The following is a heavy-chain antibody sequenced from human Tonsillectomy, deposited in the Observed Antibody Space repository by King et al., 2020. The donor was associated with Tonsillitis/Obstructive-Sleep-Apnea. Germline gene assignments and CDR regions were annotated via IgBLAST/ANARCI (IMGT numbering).Heavy chain of an antibody. CDR2: ISGSGGST. Sequence: VQLVESGGDLVQPGGSLRLSCAASGFTFSSYAMSWVRQAPGKGLEWVSSISGSGGSTSFADSVKGRFTISRDNSKNTLYLKMNSLRAEDTALYYCAKGAGIVVVPAAIHYYMDVWGKGTTVTVSS. D-gene: IGHD2-2*02. V-gene: IGHV3-23*04. J-gene: IGHJ6*03. CDR1: GFTFSSYA. CDR3: AKGAGIVVVPAAIHYYMDV.